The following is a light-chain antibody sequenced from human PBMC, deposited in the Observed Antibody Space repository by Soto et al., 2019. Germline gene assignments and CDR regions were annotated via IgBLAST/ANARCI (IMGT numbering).Light chain of an antibody. J-gene: IGLJ1*01. CDR1: SSNIGSNT. CDR2: NNN. CDR3: ATWDDRLNGYV. V-gene: IGLV1-44*01. Sequence: QSVLTQPPSASGTPGQRVTISCSGSSSNIGSNTVDWYQQLPGTAPKLLIYNNNQRPSGVPVRFSGSKSGTSASLAISGLQSEDEADYYCATWDDRLNGYVFGTGTKATVL.